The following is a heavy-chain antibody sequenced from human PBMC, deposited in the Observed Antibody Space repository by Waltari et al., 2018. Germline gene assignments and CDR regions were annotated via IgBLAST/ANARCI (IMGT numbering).Heavy chain of an antibody. CDR1: GGSISSYY. Sequence: QVQLQESGPGLVKPSETLSLTCTVSGGSISSYYWSWIRQPPGKGLEWIGYIYYSGSTNYNPSLKSRVTISVDTSKNQFSLKLSSVTAADTAVYYCARVGCSGGSCHSSHNFDYWGQGTLVTVSS. D-gene: IGHD2-15*01. CDR3: ARVGCSGGSCHSSHNFDY. J-gene: IGHJ4*02. V-gene: IGHV4-59*01. CDR2: IYYSGST.